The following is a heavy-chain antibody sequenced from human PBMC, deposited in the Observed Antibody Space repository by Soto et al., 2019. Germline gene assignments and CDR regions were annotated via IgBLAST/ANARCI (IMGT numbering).Heavy chain of an antibody. J-gene: IGHJ4*02. V-gene: IGHV3-15*07. CDR1: GFTFINAW. Sequence: EVQLVESGGGLVEPGGSLRLSCAASGFTFINAWMNWVRQAPGKGLEWVGRIKSNTDGGTTDYAAPVKGRFTISRDDSKSTLYLQVNSLKTQDTAVYYCTTDLPYISGWYSWGQGTLVTVSS. D-gene: IGHD6-19*01. CDR3: TTDLPYISGWYS. CDR2: IKSNTDGGTT.